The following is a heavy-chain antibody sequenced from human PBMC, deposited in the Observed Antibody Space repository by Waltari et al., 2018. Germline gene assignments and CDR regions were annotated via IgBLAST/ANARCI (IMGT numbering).Heavy chain of an antibody. CDR3: ARGESLYNSDWTPRGYYYYGMDV. J-gene: IGHJ6*02. Sequence: QVQLQQWGAGLLKPSETLSLTCAMSGGSFNGYDWSWIRQPPGKGLEWVGEINHSGSTNYTPSLKSRVTMSVDTSKNQFSLNLSSLTAADTAVYYCARGESLYNSDWTPRGYYYYGMDVWGQGTTVTVSS. CDR2: INHSGST. CDR1: GGSFNGYD. D-gene: IGHD6-19*01. V-gene: IGHV4-34*01.